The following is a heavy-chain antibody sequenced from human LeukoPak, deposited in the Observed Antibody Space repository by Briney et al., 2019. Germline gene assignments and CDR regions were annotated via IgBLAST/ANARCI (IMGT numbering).Heavy chain of an antibody. Sequence: SETLSLTCTVSGGSVSSGSYYWNWIRQPPGKGLEWIGCIDYSGSTYYNPSLKSRVTVSADTSKNQFSLKLTSVTAADTAVYYCARYYDSSGYWSTPHFDSWGQGTLVTVSS. CDR1: GGSVSSGSYY. D-gene: IGHD3-22*01. CDR2: IDYSGST. V-gene: IGHV4-61*01. J-gene: IGHJ4*02. CDR3: ARYYDSSGYWSTPHFDS.